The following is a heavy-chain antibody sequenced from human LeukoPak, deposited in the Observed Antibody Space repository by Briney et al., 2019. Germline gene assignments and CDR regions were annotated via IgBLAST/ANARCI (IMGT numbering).Heavy chain of an antibody. J-gene: IGHJ3*02. CDR1: GFTFSSYS. V-gene: IGHV3-21*01. CDR2: ISSSSSYI. Sequence: GGSLRLSCAASGFTFSSYSMNWVRQAPGKGLEWVSSISSSSSYIYYADSVKGRFTISRDNAKNSLYLQMSSLRAEDTAVYYCARVSAEDAFDIWGQGTMVTVSS. D-gene: IGHD6-25*01. CDR3: ARVSAEDAFDI.